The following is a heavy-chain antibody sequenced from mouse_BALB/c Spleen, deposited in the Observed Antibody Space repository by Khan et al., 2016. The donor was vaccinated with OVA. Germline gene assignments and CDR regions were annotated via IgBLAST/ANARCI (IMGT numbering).Heavy chain of an antibody. CDR1: GFSLSSSGMG. D-gene: IGHD2-3*01. CDR3: ARSRWLHSCVMDY. J-gene: IGHJ4*01. Sequence: QVTLKESGPGILQPSQTLSLTCSFSGFSLSSSGMGVSWIRQPSGKGLEWLVHIYWDDDKRYNPSLKSRPTVANNTSRNQVVLNSTNVDTAETATYYCARSRWLHSCVMDYSGQGTSVIVSS. CDR2: IYWDDDK. V-gene: IGHV8-12*01.